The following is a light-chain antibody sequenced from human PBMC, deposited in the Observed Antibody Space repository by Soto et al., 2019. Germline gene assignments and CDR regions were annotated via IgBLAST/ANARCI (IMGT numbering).Light chain of an antibody. CDR3: LQYDTSPLT. CDR2: GAS. J-gene: IGKJ4*01. CDR1: QSFSGRK. V-gene: IGKV3-20*01. Sequence: EIVLAQSPGTLSLPPGERATLSCRASQSFSGRKIAWFQQKPGQAPRLLMYGASSRGTGIPDRFSGGGSGTDFTLTISRLEPEDFAVYYCLQYDTSPLTFGGGTKVDIK.